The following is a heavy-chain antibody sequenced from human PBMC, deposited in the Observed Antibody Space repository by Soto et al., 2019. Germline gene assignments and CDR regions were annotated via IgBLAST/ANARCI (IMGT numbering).Heavy chain of an antibody. D-gene: IGHD2-15*01. V-gene: IGHV2-26*01. J-gene: IGHJ4*02. Sequence: SCPTLVNPTETLTLTCTVSGFSLSNARMGVSWIRQPPGKALEWLAHIFSNDEKSYSTSLKSRLTISKDTSKSQVVLTMTNMDPVDTATYYCARTPCSGGSCYSRAPFDYWGQGTLVTVSS. CDR3: ARTPCSGGSCYSRAPFDY. CDR2: IFSNDEK. CDR1: GFSLSNARMG.